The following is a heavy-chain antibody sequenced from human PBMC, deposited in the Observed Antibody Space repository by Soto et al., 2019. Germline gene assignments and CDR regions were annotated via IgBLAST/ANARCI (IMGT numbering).Heavy chain of an antibody. D-gene: IGHD6-19*01. CDR2: INPSGGST. CDR3: AREHSSGWYTGNGMDV. Sequence: ASVKVSCKASGYTFTSYYMHWVRQAPGQGLEWMGIINPSGGSTSYAQKFQGRVTMTRDTSTSTVYMELSSLRSEDTAVYYCAREHSSGWYTGNGMDVWDQGTTVTVSS. V-gene: IGHV1-46*01. CDR1: GYTFTSYY. J-gene: IGHJ6*02.